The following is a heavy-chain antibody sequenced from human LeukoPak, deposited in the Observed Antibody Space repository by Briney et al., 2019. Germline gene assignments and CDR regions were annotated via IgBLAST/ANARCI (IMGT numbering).Heavy chain of an antibody. Sequence: PSETLSLTCTVSGGSIRSGGDYWSWIRQHPGKGLEWVGYIDNSGNTYYNPSLKSRITISVDTSKNQFSLKLNSVTAADTALYYCARITGTGWYHFDYWGLGTVVTVSS. CDR2: IDNSGNT. CDR1: GGSIRSGGDY. V-gene: IGHV4-31*03. D-gene: IGHD6-19*01. CDR3: ARITGTGWYHFDY. J-gene: IGHJ4*02.